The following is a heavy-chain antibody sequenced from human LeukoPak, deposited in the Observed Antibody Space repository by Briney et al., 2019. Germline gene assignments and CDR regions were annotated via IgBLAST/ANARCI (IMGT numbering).Heavy chain of an antibody. D-gene: IGHD5-12*01. J-gene: IGHJ4*02. CDR2: INPNSGGT. CDR3: ARARYGGYGVDY. CDR1: GYTFTTYY. Sequence: ASVKVSCKASGYTFTTYYIHWVRQAPGQGLEWMGWINPNSGGTNYAQKFQGRVTMTRDTSISTAYMELSRLRSDDTAVYYCARARYGGYGVDYWGQGTLVTVSS. V-gene: IGHV1-2*02.